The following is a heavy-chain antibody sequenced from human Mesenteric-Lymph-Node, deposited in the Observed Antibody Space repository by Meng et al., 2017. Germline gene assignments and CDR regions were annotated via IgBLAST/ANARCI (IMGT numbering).Heavy chain of an antibody. J-gene: IGHJ4*02. CDR1: GFTFSSYA. D-gene: IGHD2-15*01. CDR2: ISYDGSNK. CDR3: AKDSHIVVVVAGILSPYFDY. Sequence: RSLRLSCAASGFTFSSYALHWVRQAPGKGLEWVAVISYDGSNKYYADSVKGRFTISRDNSKNTLYLQMNSLRAEDTAVYYCAKDSHIVVVVAGILSPYFDYWGQGTLVTVSS. V-gene: IGHV3-30-3*01.